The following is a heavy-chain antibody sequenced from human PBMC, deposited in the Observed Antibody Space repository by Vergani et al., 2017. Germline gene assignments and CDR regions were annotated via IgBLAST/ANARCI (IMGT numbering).Heavy chain of an antibody. CDR3: VRRNNVVRETDYFDY. CDR2: IFQSGSP. D-gene: IGHD3-10*01. V-gene: IGHV4-30-2*01. J-gene: IGHJ4*02. CDR1: GGSISSGAFS. Sequence: QLQLQESGSGLVKPSQTLSLNCAASGGSISSGAFSWAWIRQPPGRGLQWIGHIFQSGSPDYNASLKSRVNISLGKSKDHFSRSLSFMSTADTSVFYCVRRNNVVRETDYFDYWGQGILVTVSS.